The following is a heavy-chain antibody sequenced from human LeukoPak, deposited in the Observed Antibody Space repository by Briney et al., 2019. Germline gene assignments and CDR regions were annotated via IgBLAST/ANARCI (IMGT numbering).Heavy chain of an antibody. D-gene: IGHD5-18*01. CDR3: TRGYSYGHDAFDI. Sequence: RLSCAASGFTFSSYGMHWVRQAPGKGLEWVAVIWYDGSNKYYADSVKGRFTISRDNSKNTLYLQMNSLRAEDTAVYYCTRGYSYGHDAFDIWGQGTMVTVSS. V-gene: IGHV3-33*01. CDR2: IWYDGSNK. CDR1: GFTFSSYG. J-gene: IGHJ3*02.